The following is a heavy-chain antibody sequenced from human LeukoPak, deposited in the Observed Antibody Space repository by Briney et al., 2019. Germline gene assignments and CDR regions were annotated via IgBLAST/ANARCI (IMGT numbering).Heavy chain of an antibody. CDR1: GYDFTTNY. V-gene: IGHV1-46*01. D-gene: IGHD2-15*01. CDR3: AKGYCTGASCYVLDY. CDR2: INPSVSST. J-gene: IGHJ4*02. Sequence: GASVKVSCKASGYDFTTNYIHWVRQAPGQGLEWMGTINPSVSSTTYGQRFRGRVTMTTDTSTATVYMDLGSLTSEDTAIYYCAKGYCTGASCYVLDYWGQGTLVTVSS.